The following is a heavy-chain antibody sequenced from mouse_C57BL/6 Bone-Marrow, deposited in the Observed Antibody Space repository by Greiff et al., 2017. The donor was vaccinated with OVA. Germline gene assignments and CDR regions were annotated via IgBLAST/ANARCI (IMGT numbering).Heavy chain of an antibody. D-gene: IGHD1-1*01. CDR2: INPNNGGT. J-gene: IGHJ1*03. V-gene: IGHV1-26*01. CDR3: ARGYGRSVRWYFDV. Sequence: EVKLQQSGPELVKPGASVKISCKASGYTFTDYYMNWVKQSHGKSLEWIGDINPNNGGTSYNQKFKGKATLTVDKSSSTAYMELRSLTSEDSAFYDCARGYGRSVRWYFDVWGTGTTVTVSS. CDR1: GYTFTDYY.